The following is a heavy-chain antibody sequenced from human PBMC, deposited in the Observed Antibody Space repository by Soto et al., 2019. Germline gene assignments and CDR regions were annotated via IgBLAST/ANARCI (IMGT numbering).Heavy chain of an antibody. CDR1: GFTFSSYW. Sequence: PGGSLRLSCAASGFTFSSYWMHWVRQAPGKGLVWVSRINSDGSSTSYADSVKGRFTISRDNAKNTLYLQMNSLRAEDTAVYYCARVGGSMVRGVIYFDYWGQGTLVTVSS. J-gene: IGHJ4*02. CDR2: INSDGSST. V-gene: IGHV3-74*01. D-gene: IGHD3-10*01. CDR3: ARVGGSMVRGVIYFDY.